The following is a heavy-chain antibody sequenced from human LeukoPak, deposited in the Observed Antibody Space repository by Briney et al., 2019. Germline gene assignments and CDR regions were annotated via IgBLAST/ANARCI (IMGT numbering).Heavy chain of an antibody. CDR3: VRGGNRNCSGGSCYMFDY. Sequence: GGSLRLSCAASGFTFSSYDMHWVRQAAGKGLEWVSAISTAGDTYYPGSVKRRFTISRENDKNSLYLPMNSLSAGDTAGYYCVRGGNRNCSGGSCYMFDYWGQGTLVTVSS. V-gene: IGHV3-13*01. J-gene: IGHJ4*02. CDR2: ISTAGDT. D-gene: IGHD2-15*01. CDR1: GFTFSSYD.